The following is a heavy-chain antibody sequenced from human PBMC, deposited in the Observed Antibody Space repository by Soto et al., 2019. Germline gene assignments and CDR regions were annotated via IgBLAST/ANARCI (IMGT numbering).Heavy chain of an antibody. CDR3: ARELFPSGLNY. CDR2: IWYDGSNK. CDR1: GFTFSSYG. Sequence: RRLSCAASGFTFSSYGMHWVRQAPGKGLEWVAVIWYDGSNKYYADSVKGRFTISRDNSKNTLYLQMNSLRAGDTAVYYCARELFPSGLNYWGQGTLVTVSS. V-gene: IGHV3-33*01. J-gene: IGHJ4*02. D-gene: IGHD2-21*01.